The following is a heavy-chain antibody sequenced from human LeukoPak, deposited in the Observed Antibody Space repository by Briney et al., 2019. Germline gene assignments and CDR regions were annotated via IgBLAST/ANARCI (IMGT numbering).Heavy chain of an antibody. CDR3: VRRADDNSYFDY. CDR1: GDSVSSDRSA. V-gene: IGHV6-1*01. CDR2: TYYRSKWYN. Sequence: KTSQTLSLTCASSGDSVSSDRSAWNWIRQSPSGGLEWLGRTYYRSKWYNHYAESVRGRIIINPDTSKNQFSLLLNSVSAEDTAVYYCVRRADDNSYFDYWSQGTLVTISS. D-gene: IGHD1-20*01. J-gene: IGHJ4*02.